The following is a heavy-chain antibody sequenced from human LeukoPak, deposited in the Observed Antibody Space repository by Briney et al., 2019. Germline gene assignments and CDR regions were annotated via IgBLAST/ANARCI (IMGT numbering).Heavy chain of an antibody. D-gene: IGHD1-26*01. CDR3: ARSGGSYYSFDY. CDR1: GGTFSSYA. J-gene: IGHJ4*02. Sequence: SVKVSCKASGGTFSSYAISWVRQAPGQGLEWMGGIIPIFGTANYAQKFQGRVTMTRDTSISTAYMELSRLRSDDTAVYYCARSGGSYYSFDYWGQGTLVTVSS. CDR2: IIPIFGTA. V-gene: IGHV1-69*05.